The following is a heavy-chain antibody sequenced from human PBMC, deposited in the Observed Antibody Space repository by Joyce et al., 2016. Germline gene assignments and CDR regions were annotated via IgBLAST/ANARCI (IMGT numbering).Heavy chain of an antibody. Sequence: QVQLRESGPRLLKPSETLSLTCSVSSYSITSGYYWGWIRQPPGKGLEWICHIHHGGSTYSNPSLRSRLTISVDTSKNHFSLTLTSVTAADTAIYYCARAGGGVLTGYSVDYWGQGILVTVSS. D-gene: IGHD3-9*01. CDR2: IHHGGST. V-gene: IGHV4-38-2*02. CDR1: SYSITSGYY. J-gene: IGHJ4*02. CDR3: ARAGGGVLTGYSVDY.